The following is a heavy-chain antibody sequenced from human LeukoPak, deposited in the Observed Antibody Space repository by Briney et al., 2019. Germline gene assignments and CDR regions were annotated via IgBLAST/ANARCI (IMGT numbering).Heavy chain of an antibody. Sequence: GGSLRLSCAASGFTFSSHWMSWVRQAPGKGLVWVSRINSDGSSTSYADSVKGRFTISRDNAKNTLYLQMNSLRAEDTAVYYCARDTDTVTTILDYWGQGTLVTVSS. CDR2: INSDGSST. D-gene: IGHD4-17*01. V-gene: IGHV3-74*01. J-gene: IGHJ4*02. CDR3: ARDTDTVTTILDY. CDR1: GFTFSSHW.